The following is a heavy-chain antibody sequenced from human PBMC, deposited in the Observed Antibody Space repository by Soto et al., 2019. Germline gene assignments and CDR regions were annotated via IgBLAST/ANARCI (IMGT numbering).Heavy chain of an antibody. J-gene: IGHJ4*02. CDR2: ISAYNGDT. CDR1: GYTFTSYG. V-gene: IGHV1-18*01. CDR3: VRDPDGHIDFDY. Sequence: QVQLVQSGAEVKEPGASVKISCKASGYTFTSYGISWVRQAPGQGLEWMSWISAYNGDTNYAQKVQGRVTMTTDPSTSTAFMELRSLRFDDTAVYYCVRDPDGHIDFDYWGQGTLVTVSS.